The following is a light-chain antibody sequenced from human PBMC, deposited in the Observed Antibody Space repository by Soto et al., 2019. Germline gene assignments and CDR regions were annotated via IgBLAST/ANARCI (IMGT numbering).Light chain of an antibody. CDR3: QQYYSYPRT. J-gene: IGKJ1*01. V-gene: IGKV1-8*01. CDR2: AAS. Sequence: AIRMTQSPSSLSASTGDRVTITCRASQGISSYLAWYQQKPGKAPKLLIYAASTLQSGVPSRFSGSGSGTDFTLTISCLQSEDFATYYCQQYYSYPRTVGQGTKVDIX. CDR1: QGISSY.